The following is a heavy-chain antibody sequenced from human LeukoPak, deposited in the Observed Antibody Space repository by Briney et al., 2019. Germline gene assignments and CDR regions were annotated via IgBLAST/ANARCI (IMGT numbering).Heavy chain of an antibody. CDR3: ARDWVLTGYRDDAFDI. J-gene: IGHJ3*02. V-gene: IGHV1-18*01. CDR1: GYTFTSYG. Sequence: GASVKVSCKASGYTFTSYGISWVRQAPGQGLEWMGWISAYNGNTNYAQKLQGRVTMTTDTSTSTAYMELRSLRSDDTAVYFCARDWVLTGYRDDAFDIWGQGTMVTVSS. D-gene: IGHD3-9*01. CDR2: ISAYNGNT.